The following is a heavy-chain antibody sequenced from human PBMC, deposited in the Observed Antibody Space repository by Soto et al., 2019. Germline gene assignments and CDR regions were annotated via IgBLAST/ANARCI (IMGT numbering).Heavy chain of an antibody. CDR2: VHHSGNT. V-gene: IGHV4-28*01. J-gene: IGHJ4*02. CDR1: GDSINSGHW. Sequence: QVQLQESGPGLVNPSETLSLICAVSGDSINSGHWGIWVRQPPGKGLEWIGDVHHSGNTYYNPSLKSRITMSADTFKNQFYLKLRYCCAGLPVVPVLAFDYWGQGALVPVSP. CDR3: AFDY. D-gene: IGHD2-15*01.